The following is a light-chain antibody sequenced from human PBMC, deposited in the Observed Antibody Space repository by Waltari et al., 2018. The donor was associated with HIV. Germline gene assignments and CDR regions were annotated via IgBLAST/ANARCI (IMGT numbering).Light chain of an antibody. CDR1: DIDIGIYDY. V-gene: IGLV2-14*01. Sequence: QYALTQPASVSGSPGQSVTISCIGSDIDIGIYDYISWYHHPPNRAPRLVVFNANSRPSGSPFRFAGSKSGNTASLTISGLQADDEGVYYCSSYVTGGSLLFGGGTQVTVL. CDR3: SSYVTGGSLL. J-gene: IGLJ3*02. CDR2: NAN.